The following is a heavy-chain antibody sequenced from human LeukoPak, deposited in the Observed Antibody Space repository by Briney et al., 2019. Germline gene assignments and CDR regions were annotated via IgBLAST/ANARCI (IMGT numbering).Heavy chain of an antibody. V-gene: IGHV4-31*03. CDR3: AINNPLYYYGMDV. D-gene: IGHD1/OR15-1a*01. Sequence: PSQTLSLTCTVSGGSISSGGYSWSWIRQHPGKGLEWIGYIYYSGSTYYNPSLKSRVTISVDTSKNQFSLKLSSVTAADTAVYYCAINNPLYYYGMDVWGQGTTVTVSS. J-gene: IGHJ6*02. CDR1: GGSISSGGYS. CDR2: IYYSGST.